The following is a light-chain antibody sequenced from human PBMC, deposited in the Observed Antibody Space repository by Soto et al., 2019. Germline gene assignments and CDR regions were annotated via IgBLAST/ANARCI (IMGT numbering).Light chain of an antibody. CDR3: QQYGSSPYT. CDR2: GAS. V-gene: IGKV3-20*01. J-gene: IGKJ2*01. CDR1: XSVXXSY. Sequence: EIVLTQSPGXLSLSPGEXATLSCRASXSVXXSYLAWYQQKPGQAPRLLIYGASSRATGIPDRFSGSGSGTDFTLTISRLEPEDFAVYYCQQYGSSPYTFGQGTKLEIK.